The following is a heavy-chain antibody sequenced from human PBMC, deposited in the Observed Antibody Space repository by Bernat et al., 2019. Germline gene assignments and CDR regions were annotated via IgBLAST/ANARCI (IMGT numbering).Heavy chain of an antibody. J-gene: IGHJ5*02. Sequence: QVQLQQWGAGLLKPSETLSLTCAVYGGSFSGYYWSWIRQPPGKGLEWIGEINHSGSTNYNPPLKSRVTISVDTSKNQFSLKLSSVTAADTAVYYCARAPAGVADFDWLLYDSWFDPWGQGTQVTVSS. D-gene: IGHD3-9*01. CDR3: ARAPAGVADFDWLLYDSWFDP. CDR2: INHSGST. CDR1: GGSFSGYY. V-gene: IGHV4-34*01.